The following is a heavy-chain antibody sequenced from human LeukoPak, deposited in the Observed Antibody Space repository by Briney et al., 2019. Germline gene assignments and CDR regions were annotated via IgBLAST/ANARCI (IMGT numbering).Heavy chain of an antibody. J-gene: IGHJ4*02. Sequence: GGSLRLSCAASGFTFSSYGMHWVRQAPGKGLEWVAVISYDGSNKYYADSVKGRFTISRDNYKNTLYLQMNSLRAEDTAVYYCAKGYSSSLDYWGQGTLVTVSS. CDR2: ISYDGSNK. D-gene: IGHD6-13*01. CDR3: AKGYSSSLDY. CDR1: GFTFSSYG. V-gene: IGHV3-30*18.